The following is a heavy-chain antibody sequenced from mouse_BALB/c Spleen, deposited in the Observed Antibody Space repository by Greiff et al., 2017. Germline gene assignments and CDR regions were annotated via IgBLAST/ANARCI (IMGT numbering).Heavy chain of an antibody. CDR3: ARDGNYGAWFAY. CDR1: GYAFSSSW. J-gene: IGHJ3*01. D-gene: IGHD2-1*01. CDR2: IYPGDGDT. Sequence: QVQLKESGPELVKPGASVKISCKASGYAFSSSWMNWVKQRPGQGLEWIGRIYPGDGDTNYNGKFKGKATLTADKSSSTAYMQLSSLTSVDSAVYVCARDGNYGAWFAYWGQGTLVTVSA. V-gene: IGHV1-82*01.